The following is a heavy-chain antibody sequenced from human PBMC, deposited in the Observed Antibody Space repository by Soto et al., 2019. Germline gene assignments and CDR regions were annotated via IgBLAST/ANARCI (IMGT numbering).Heavy chain of an antibody. CDR1: GGTFSSYA. D-gene: IGHD3-10*01. CDR3: ASQGYYGSGSYY. J-gene: IGHJ4*02. Sequence: QVQLVQSGAEVKKPGSSVKVSCKASGGTFSSYAISWVRQAPGQGLEWMGGIIPISGTANYAQKLQGRVTITADASTSTAYMELSSLRSEDTAVYYCASQGYYGSGSYYWGQGTLVTVSA. V-gene: IGHV1-69*01. CDR2: IIPISGTA.